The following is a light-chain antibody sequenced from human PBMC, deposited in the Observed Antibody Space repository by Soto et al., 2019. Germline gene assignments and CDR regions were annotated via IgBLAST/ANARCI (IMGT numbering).Light chain of an antibody. CDR1: HDIRNG. J-gene: IGKJ4*01. Sequence: DIQMTQSPSSLSASVGDRVTITCHASHDIRNGLNWYQQKRGKVPKLLIYDSSNLETGVPSRFSGRGSGTDFSFTISSLQPEDIAIYYCQQSDNLPLSFGGGTKVEIK. CDR3: QQSDNLPLS. V-gene: IGKV1-33*01. CDR2: DSS.